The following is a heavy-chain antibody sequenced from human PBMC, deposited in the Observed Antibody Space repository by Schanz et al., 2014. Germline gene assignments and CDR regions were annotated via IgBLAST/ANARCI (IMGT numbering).Heavy chain of an antibody. Sequence: DVQLLESGGGLVKPGGSLRLSCATSGFTFTNYAMSWVRQAPGKGLEWVSLISDSGDTAYYADSVKGRFTISRDNSKNTLYLQMSSLRADDTAVYYCAKAADWPVTRFDPWGQGTLVTVSS. CDR3: AKAADWPVTRFDP. V-gene: IGHV3-23*01. CDR2: ISDSGDTA. J-gene: IGHJ5*02. CDR1: GFTFTNYA. D-gene: IGHD3-9*01.